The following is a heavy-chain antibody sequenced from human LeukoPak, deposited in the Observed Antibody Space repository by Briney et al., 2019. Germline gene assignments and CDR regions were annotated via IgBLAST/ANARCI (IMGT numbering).Heavy chain of an antibody. V-gene: IGHV4-39*01. CDR1: GGSISSSSYY. CDR2: IYYSGST. J-gene: IGHJ4*02. CDR3: ARALSQQLAPFDY. Sequence: PSETLSLTCTVSGGSISSSSYYWGWIRQPPGKGLEWIGSIYYSGSTYCNPSLKSRVTISVDTSKNQFSLKLSSVTAADTAVYYCARALSQQLAPFDYWGQGTLVTVSS. D-gene: IGHD6-6*01.